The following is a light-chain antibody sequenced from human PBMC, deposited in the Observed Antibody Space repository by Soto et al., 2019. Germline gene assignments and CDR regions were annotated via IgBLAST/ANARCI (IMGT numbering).Light chain of an antibody. CDR3: AAWDDSLSGVV. Sequence: QAVVTQPPSASGTPGQRVTLSCSGSSSNIGSYYVYWYQQLPGTAPKLLIYRNNQRPSGVPDRFSGSKSGTSASLAISGLRSEDEADYYCAAWDDSLSGVVFGGGTKLTVL. V-gene: IGLV1-47*01. CDR2: RNN. CDR1: SSNIGSYY. J-gene: IGLJ2*01.